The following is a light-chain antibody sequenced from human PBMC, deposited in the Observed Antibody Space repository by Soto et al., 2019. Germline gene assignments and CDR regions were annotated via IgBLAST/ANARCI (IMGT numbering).Light chain of an antibody. Sequence: IVLTQSPVTLPLSPGERATISCRASQHISTFLAWYQHKVAQAPRLLISDASKRAIGTPARFSGSGSGTDFTLTISSLEPEDLAVYYCQQRSYGYTSGQGTKVEI. CDR3: QQRSYGYT. CDR1: QHISTF. V-gene: IGKV3-11*01. J-gene: IGKJ2*01. CDR2: DAS.